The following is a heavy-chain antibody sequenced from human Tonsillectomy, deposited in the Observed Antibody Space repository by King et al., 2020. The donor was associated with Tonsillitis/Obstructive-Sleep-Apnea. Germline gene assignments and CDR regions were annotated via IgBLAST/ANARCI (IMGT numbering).Heavy chain of an antibody. CDR1: GFTFSGSV. CDR3: TNSYDFWSGYYPHDY. J-gene: IGHJ4*02. V-gene: IGHV3-73*01. Sequence: QLVQSGGGLVQPGGSLKLSCAASGFTFSGSVMHWVRQASGKGLEWVGRIRSKANSYATAYAASVKGRFTISRDDSKNTAYLQMNSLKTEDTAVYYCTNSYDFWSGYYPHDYWGQGTLVTVSS. CDR2: IRSKANSYAT. D-gene: IGHD3-3*01.